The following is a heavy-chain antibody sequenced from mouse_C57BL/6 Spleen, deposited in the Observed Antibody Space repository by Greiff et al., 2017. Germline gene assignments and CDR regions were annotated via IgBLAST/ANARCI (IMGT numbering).Heavy chain of an antibody. CDR3: ARFCGYDDYAMDY. V-gene: IGHV5-16*01. J-gene: IGHJ4*01. CDR1: GFTFSDYY. Sequence: EVQLVESEGGLVQPGSSMKLSCTASGFTFSDYYMAWVRQVPEKGLEWVANINYDDSSTYYLDSLKSRFIISRDNAKNILYLQMSSLKSEDTATYYCARFCGYDDYAMDYWGQGTSVTVSS. D-gene: IGHD2-2*01. CDR2: INYDDSST.